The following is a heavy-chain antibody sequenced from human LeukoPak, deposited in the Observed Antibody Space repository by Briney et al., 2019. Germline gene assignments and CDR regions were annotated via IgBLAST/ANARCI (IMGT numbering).Heavy chain of an antibody. CDR2: IYTTGAT. V-gene: IGHV4-4*07. CDR3: ARQGYTASYYFLDY. D-gene: IGHD1-26*01. J-gene: IGHJ4*02. CDR1: GGSIRSYF. Sequence: SETLSLTCTVSGGSIRSYFWGWVRQPAGNRLDWIGRIYTTGATFYNPSLKTRLTMSIDTSKNQFSLRLTSVVAADTAVYYCARQGYTASYYFLDYWSQGTLVTVSS.